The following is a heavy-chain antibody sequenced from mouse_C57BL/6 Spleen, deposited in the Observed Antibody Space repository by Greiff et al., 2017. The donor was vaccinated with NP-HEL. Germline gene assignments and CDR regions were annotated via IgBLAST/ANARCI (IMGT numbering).Heavy chain of an antibody. CDR2: IYPGDGDT. V-gene: IGHV1-82*01. D-gene: IGHD3-1*01. Sequence: QVQLQQSGPELVKPGASVKISCKASGYAFSSSWMNWVKQRPGKGLEWIGRIYPGDGDTNYNGKFKGKATLTADKSSSTAYMQLSSLTSEDSAVYFCARREFGDYWGQGTTLTVSS. CDR3: ARREFGDY. CDR1: GYAFSSSW. J-gene: IGHJ2*01.